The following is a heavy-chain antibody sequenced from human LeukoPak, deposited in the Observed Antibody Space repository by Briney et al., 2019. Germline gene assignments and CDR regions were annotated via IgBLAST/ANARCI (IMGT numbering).Heavy chain of an antibody. V-gene: IGHV3-49*03. D-gene: IGHD6-19*01. Sequence: PGGSPRDSCTDSGFTLGDYLMSWFRPALGEGLEWIGFISGGTTEYAASVKGRFTISRDDSTSIAYLQMNSLTTEDTAVYYCSRGSGWLSVYWGQGTLVTVSS. CDR3: SRGSGWLSVY. CDR2: ISGGTT. CDR1: GFTLGDYL. J-gene: IGHJ4*02.